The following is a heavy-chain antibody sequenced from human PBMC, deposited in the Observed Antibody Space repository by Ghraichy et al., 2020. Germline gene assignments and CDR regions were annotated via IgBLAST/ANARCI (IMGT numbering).Heavy chain of an antibody. Sequence: SQTLSLTCAVSGGSISSGGYSWSWIRQPPGKGLEWIGYIYHSGSTYYNPSLKSRVTISVDRSKNQFSLKLSSVTAADTAVYYCASSGDAVAFDIWGQGTMVTVSS. CDR2: IYHSGST. D-gene: IGHD3-10*01. CDR1: GGSISSGGYS. CDR3: ASSGDAVAFDI. V-gene: IGHV4-30-2*01. J-gene: IGHJ3*02.